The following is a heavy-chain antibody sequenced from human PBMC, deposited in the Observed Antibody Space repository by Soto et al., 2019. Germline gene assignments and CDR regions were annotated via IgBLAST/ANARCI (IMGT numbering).Heavy chain of an antibody. CDR1: GGSISSYY. Sequence: SQTLSLTCTVSGGSISSYYWSWIRQPPGKGLEWIGYIYYSGSTNYNPSLKSRVTISVDTSKNQFSLKLTLVTAADTAGYYCARHSGYDFLERNWFDPWGQGTLVTVSS. J-gene: IGHJ5*02. V-gene: IGHV4-59*08. CDR2: IYYSGST. D-gene: IGHD5-12*01. CDR3: ARHSGYDFLERNWFDP.